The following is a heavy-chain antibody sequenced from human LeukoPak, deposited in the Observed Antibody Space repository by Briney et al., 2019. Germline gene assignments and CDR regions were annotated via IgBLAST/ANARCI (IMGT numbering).Heavy chain of an antibody. CDR2: ISYDGSNK. CDR3: AKDSIRHALGGYYMDV. Sequence: EGSLRLSCAASGFTFSSYGMHWVRQAPGKGLEWVAVISYDGSNKYYAGSVKGRFTISRDNSKNTLYLQMNSLRAEDTAVYYCAKDSIRHALGGYYMDVWGKGTTVTVSS. V-gene: IGHV3-30*18. CDR1: GFTFSSYG. J-gene: IGHJ6*03. D-gene: IGHD4-23*01.